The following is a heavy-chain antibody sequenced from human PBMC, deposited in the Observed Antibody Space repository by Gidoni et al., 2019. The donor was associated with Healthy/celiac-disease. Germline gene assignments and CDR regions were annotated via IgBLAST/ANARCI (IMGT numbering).Heavy chain of an antibody. CDR3: ADHYGDYGDY. CDR1: GFTFSSYA. J-gene: IGHJ4*02. V-gene: IGHV3-23*01. CDR2: ISGSGGST. D-gene: IGHD4-17*01. Sequence: EVQLLESGGGLVQPGVSLRLSCAASGFTFSSYAMSWVRQAPGKGLEWVSGISGSGGSTYYEDSVKGRLTISRDNSKNTLYLQMNSLRAEDTAVYYCADHYGDYGDYWGQGTLVTVSS.